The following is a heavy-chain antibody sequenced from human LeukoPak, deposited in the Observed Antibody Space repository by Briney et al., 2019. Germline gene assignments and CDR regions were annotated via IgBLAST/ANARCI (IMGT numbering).Heavy chain of an antibody. Sequence: GGSLRLSCVASGFTFSSSHMTWVRQAPGKGLEWVSVLYSGGSTYYADSVKGRFTISRDNSKNTLYLQVNSLRAEDTAVYYCARGGVTMIVPILWGQGTLVTVSS. D-gene: IGHD3-22*01. CDR2: LYSGGST. CDR1: GFTFSSSH. V-gene: IGHV3-53*01. CDR3: ARGGVTMIVPIL. J-gene: IGHJ4*02.